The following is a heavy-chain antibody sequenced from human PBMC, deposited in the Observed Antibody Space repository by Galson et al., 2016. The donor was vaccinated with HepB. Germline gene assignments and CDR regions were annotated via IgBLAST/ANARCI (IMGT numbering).Heavy chain of an antibody. D-gene: IGHD2-2*01. CDR2: IKSETDGGTS. CDR3: TIMKPGYCSVTSCYGAFDI. CDR1: GIAVGNIW. V-gene: IGHV3-15*01. Sequence: SLRLSCAASGIAVGNIWMNWVRQAPGKGLEWVGRIKSETDGGTSDYAAPVKGRFTFSRDASKNTLYLQMNSLKIEDTAVYFCTIMKPGYCSVTSCYGAFDIWGQGTMVAVSS. J-gene: IGHJ3*02.